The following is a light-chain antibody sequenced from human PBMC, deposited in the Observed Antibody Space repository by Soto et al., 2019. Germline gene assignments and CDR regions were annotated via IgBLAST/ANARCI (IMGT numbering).Light chain of an antibody. CDR1: QDIGNS. V-gene: IGKV1-33*01. J-gene: IGKJ3*01. CDR2: DAS. Sequence: DIQMTQSPPSLSASVGDRVTITCQASQDIGNSLNWFQHKPGKAPNLVIYDASNLEIGVPSRFSGSGSGTDLTFTITSLRPEDIATYSCQKSDHHTLFGPGTKV. CDR3: QKSDHHTL.